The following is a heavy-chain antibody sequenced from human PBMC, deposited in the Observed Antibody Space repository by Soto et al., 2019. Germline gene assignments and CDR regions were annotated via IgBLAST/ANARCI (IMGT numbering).Heavy chain of an antibody. V-gene: IGHV3-7*03. CDR2: IKQDGSEK. Sequence: LRLSCAASGFTFSSYWMSWVRQAPGKGLEWVANIKQDGSEKYYVDSVKGRFTISRDNAKNSLYLQMNSLRAEDTAVYYCARGGYYDFWSGYYDYWGQGALVTVSS. D-gene: IGHD3-3*01. J-gene: IGHJ4*02. CDR1: GFTFSSYW. CDR3: ARGGYYDFWSGYYDY.